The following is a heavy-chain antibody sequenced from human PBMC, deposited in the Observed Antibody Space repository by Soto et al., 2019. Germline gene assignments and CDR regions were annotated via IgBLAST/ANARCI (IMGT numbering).Heavy chain of an antibody. CDR1: GYTFTSYG. CDR2: ISAYNGNT. V-gene: IGHV1-18*01. J-gene: IGHJ6*02. D-gene: IGHD3-3*01. Sequence: QVQLVQSGAEVKKPGASVKVSCKASGYTFTSYGISWVRQAPGQGLEWMGWISAYNGNTNYAQKLQGRVTMTTDTSTSIAYMELRSLRSDDTAVYYCARDPSIFGGPDYYYGMDVWGQGTTVTVSS. CDR3: ARDPSIFGGPDYYYGMDV.